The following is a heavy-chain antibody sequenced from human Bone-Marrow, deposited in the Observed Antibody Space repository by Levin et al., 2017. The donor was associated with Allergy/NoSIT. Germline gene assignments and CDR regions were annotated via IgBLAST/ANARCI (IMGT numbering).Heavy chain of an antibody. CDR1: GGSISSGDYY. J-gene: IGHJ6*03. V-gene: IGHV4-30-4*01. CDR3: ARTVYYYFYMDV. Sequence: SETLSLTCTVSGGSISSGDYYWSWIRQPPGRGLEWIGYIYYSGSTYYSPSLKSRLTISLDTSKNQVSLKLSSVTAADTAVYYCARTVYYYFYMDVWGKGTTVTVAS. CDR2: IYYSGST.